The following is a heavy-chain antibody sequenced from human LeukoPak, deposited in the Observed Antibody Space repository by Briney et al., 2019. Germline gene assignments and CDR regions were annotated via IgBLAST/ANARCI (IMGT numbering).Heavy chain of an antibody. CDR1: GYTXTELS. J-gene: IGHJ6*02. V-gene: IGHV1-24*01. CDR2: FDPEDGET. Sequence: ASVTVSCNVSGYTXTELSMHWVRQGPGKGLEWMGGFDPEDGETIYAQKFQGRVTMTEDTSTDTAYMELSSLRSEDTAVYYCARERRLGDGDLYYYYGMDVWGQGTAVTVSS. D-gene: IGHD4-17*01. CDR3: ARERRLGDGDLYYYYGMDV.